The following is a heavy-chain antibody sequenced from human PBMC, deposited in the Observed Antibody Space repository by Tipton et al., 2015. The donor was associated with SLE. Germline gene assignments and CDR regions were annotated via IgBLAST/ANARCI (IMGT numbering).Heavy chain of an antibody. V-gene: IGHV4-39*01. J-gene: IGHJ3*02. D-gene: IGHD3-16*01. CDR2: IYYSGST. CDR3: ARHVEAGDVAFDI. CDR1: GGSISSTNR. Sequence: LRLSCAVSGGSISSTNRWNWVRQSPGKGLEWIGSIYYSGSTYYNPSLKSRVTISIDTSKNQFSLKLTSVTAADTAIYYCARHVEAGDVAFDIWGQGTMVTVSS.